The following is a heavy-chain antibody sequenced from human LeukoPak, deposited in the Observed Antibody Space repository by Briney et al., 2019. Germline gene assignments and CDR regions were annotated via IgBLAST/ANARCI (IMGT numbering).Heavy chain of an antibody. J-gene: IGHJ4*02. D-gene: IGHD6-13*01. CDR3: AKEGYSSTWNADFDY. Sequence: GGSLRLSCAASGFIFNTYAMSWVRRAPGKGLEWVSAISRDGGSTFHADSVKGRFTISRDNSKNTLYLQMNSLRAEDTAVYYCAKEGYSSTWNADFDYWGQGTLVTVSS. CDR2: ISRDGGST. CDR1: GFIFNTYA. V-gene: IGHV3-23*01.